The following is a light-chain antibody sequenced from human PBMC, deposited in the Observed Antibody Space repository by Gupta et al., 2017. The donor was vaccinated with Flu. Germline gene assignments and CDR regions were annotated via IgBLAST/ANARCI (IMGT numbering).Light chain of an antibody. J-gene: IGKJ2*03. Sequence: PSTLSASVGDRVTITCRASRTISNWLAWYQQRPGKAPKLLIYKASSLESGVPSRFSGSGSGTEFTLTISNLQPDDVAVYYCQQDSSFSKSFGQGTKVEMK. CDR3: QQDSSFSKS. CDR2: KAS. V-gene: IGKV1-5*03. CDR1: RTISNW.